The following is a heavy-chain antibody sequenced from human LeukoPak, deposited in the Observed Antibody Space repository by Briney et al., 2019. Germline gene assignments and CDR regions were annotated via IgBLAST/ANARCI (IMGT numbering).Heavy chain of an antibody. D-gene: IGHD6-13*01. CDR2: ISYDGSNK. CDR3: AKVSYSSSWVPVYFDY. CDR1: GFTFSSYG. J-gene: IGHJ4*02. Sequence: GRSLRLSCAASGFTFSSYGMHWVRHAPGKGLEWVAVISYDGSNKYYADSVKGRFTISRDNSKNTLYLQMNSPRAKETAVYYCAKVSYSSSWVPVYFDYWGQGTLVTVSS. V-gene: IGHV3-30*18.